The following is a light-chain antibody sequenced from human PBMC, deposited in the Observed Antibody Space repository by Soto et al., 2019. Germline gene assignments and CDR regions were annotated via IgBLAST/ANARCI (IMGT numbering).Light chain of an antibody. CDR2: LGS. CDR1: QSLLHSNGYNY. Sequence: DIVMTQSPLSLPVTPGEPASISCRSSQSLLHSNGYNYLDWYLQKPGQSPQLLIYLGSNRASGVPDRFSGSGSGTYFTLTISRVEAEDVGVYYCMQALQTPPWTFGQGTKVEIK. CDR3: MQALQTPPWT. J-gene: IGKJ1*01. V-gene: IGKV2-28*01.